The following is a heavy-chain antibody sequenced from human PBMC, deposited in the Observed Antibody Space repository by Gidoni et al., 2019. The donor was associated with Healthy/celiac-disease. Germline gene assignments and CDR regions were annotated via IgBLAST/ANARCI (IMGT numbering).Heavy chain of an antibody. Sequence: EVPLVQCGAEVHKPGEPRHIPCKGSLYNFTSSWSGRVRQMPGKGLGWLGIISPGDSDTRYSPSFQGQVTISADKSISTAYLQWSSLKASDTAMYYCARRSGRTNWFDPWGQGTLVTVSS. CDR1: LYNFTSSW. CDR3: ARRSGRTNWFDP. CDR2: ISPGDSDT. V-gene: IGHV5-51*01. D-gene: IGHD2-15*01. J-gene: IGHJ5*02.